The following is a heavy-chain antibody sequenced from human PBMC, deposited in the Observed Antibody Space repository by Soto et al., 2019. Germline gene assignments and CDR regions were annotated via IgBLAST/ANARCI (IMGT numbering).Heavy chain of an antibody. D-gene: IGHD2-15*01. Sequence: GSLRLSCTASGFTFGDYAMSWFRQAPGKGLEWVGFIRSKAYGGTTEYAASVKGRFTISRDDSKSIAYLQMNSLKTEDTAVYYCTRDAERYCSGGSCRFDYWGQGTLVTVSS. CDR1: GFTFGDYA. V-gene: IGHV3-49*03. CDR3: TRDAERYCSGGSCRFDY. CDR2: IRSKAYGGTT. J-gene: IGHJ4*02.